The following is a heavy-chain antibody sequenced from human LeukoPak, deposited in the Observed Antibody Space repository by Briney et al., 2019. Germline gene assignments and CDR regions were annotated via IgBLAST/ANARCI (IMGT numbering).Heavy chain of an antibody. CDR3: AREYCSSTSCLRAFDI. CDR1: GGTFSSYA. D-gene: IGHD2-2*01. Sequence: GSSVKVSCKASGGTFSSYAISWVRQAPGQGLEWMGRIIPILGIANYAQKFQGRVTITADKSTSTAYMELSSLRSEDTAVYYCAREYCSSTSCLRAFDIWGQGTMVTVSS. CDR2: IIPILGIA. V-gene: IGHV1-69*04. J-gene: IGHJ3*02.